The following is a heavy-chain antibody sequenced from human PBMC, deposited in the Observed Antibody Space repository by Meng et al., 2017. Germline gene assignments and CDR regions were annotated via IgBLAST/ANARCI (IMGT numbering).Heavy chain of an antibody. D-gene: IGHD6-19*01. CDR3: AREPGYSSGWYGRVTDY. CDR2: ISSSSSYI. CDR1: GFTFSSYS. V-gene: IGHV3-21*01. Sequence: VRRGGSGGGLVKPGGSLRLSCAAPGFTFSSYSMNWVRQAPGKGLEWVSSISSSSSYIYYADSVKGRFTISRDNAKNSLYLQMNSLRAEDTAVYYCAREPGYSSGWYGRVTDYWGQGTLVTVSS. J-gene: IGHJ4*02.